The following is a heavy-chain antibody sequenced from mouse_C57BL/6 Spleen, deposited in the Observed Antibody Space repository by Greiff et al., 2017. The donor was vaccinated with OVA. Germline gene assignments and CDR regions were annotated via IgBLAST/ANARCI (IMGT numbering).Heavy chain of an antibody. V-gene: IGHV1-39*01. CDR1: GYSFPDYN. D-gene: IGHD1-1*01. CDR3: ARAYYYGSSYYAMDY. CDR2: INPNYGTT. J-gene: IGHJ4*01. Sequence: EVQLQQSGPELVKPGASVKISCKASGYSFPDYNMNWVKQSNGKSLEWIGVINPNYGTTSYNQKFKGKATLTVDQSSSTAYMQLNSLTSEDSAVYYCARAYYYGSSYYAMDYWGQGTSVTVSS.